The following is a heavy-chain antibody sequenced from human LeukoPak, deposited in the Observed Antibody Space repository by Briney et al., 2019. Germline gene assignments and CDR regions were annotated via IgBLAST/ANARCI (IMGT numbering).Heavy chain of an antibody. V-gene: IGHV3-7*01. J-gene: IGHJ5*02. CDR2: IKQDGSEK. CDR1: GFTFSRYW. CDR3: ARDDCSSISCYHNWFDP. D-gene: IGHD2-2*01. Sequence: PGGSLRFSCAASGFTFSRYWMSWVRQAPGRRLEWVANIKQDGSEKYYVDSVKGRFTISRDNAKNSLYLQMNSLRAEDTAVYYCARDDCSSISCYHNWFDPWGQGTLVTVSS.